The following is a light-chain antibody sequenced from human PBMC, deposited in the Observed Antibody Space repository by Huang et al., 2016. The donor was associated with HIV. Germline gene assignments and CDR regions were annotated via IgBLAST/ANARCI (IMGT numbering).Light chain of an antibody. CDR1: QSVSSN. Sequence: EIVMTQSPVTLSVSPGERATLSCRASQSVSSNLAWYQQKPGQAPRHVIYGASNRATGIPDTFSGSGSGTEFTLTISSLQSEDLAVYYCQQYDDWPLTFGGGTKVEI. J-gene: IGKJ4*01. CDR2: GAS. V-gene: IGKV3-15*01. CDR3: QQYDDWPLT.